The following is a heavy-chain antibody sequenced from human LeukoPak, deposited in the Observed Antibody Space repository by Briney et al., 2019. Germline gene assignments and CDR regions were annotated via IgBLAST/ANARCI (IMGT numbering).Heavy chain of an antibody. CDR2: ISADNGKT. CDR3: ARRGYPVYYYYMDV. V-gene: IGHV1-18*01. J-gene: IGHJ6*03. D-gene: IGHD5-12*01. CDR1: GYTFTSYG. Sequence: RASVKVSCKTSGYTFTSYGISWVRQAPGQGLEWMGWISADNGKTNYAQKLQGRVTMTTDTSTTTAYMELRSLRSEDTAVYYCARRGYPVYYYYMDVWGKGTTVTISS.